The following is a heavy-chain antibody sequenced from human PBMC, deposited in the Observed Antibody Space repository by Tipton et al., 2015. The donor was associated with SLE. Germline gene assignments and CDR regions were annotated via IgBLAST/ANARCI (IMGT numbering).Heavy chain of an antibody. CDR2: IYYSGST. V-gene: IGHV4-59*01. CDR3: ARAGYSYGFSYYYYGMDI. Sequence: TLSLTCTVSGGSIISYYWSWIRQPPGKGLEWIGYIYYSGSTNYNPSLKSRVTISVDTSKNQFSLKLSSVTAADTAVYYCARAGYSYGFSYYYYGMDIWGKGTTVTVSS. CDR1: GGSIISYY. D-gene: IGHD5-18*01. J-gene: IGHJ6*04.